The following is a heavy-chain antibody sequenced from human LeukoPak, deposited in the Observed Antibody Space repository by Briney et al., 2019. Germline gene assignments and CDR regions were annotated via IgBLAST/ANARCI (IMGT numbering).Heavy chain of an antibody. J-gene: IGHJ4*02. V-gene: IGHV1-18*01. Sequence: ASVKVSCKASGYTFIRNGISWVRQAPGQGLEWMGWISPYNENRKYLQKLQGRVTLSTDTSTSTAYMELRSLTSDDTAVYYCAREESIGRYQFLHDYWGQGTLVSVSS. CDR3: AREESIGRYQFLHDY. CDR1: GYTFIRNG. D-gene: IGHD1-26*01. CDR2: ISPYNENR.